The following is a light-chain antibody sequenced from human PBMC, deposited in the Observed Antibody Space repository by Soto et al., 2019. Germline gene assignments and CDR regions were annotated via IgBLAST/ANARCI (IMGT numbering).Light chain of an antibody. V-gene: IGKV3-20*01. CDR2: GAS. CDR3: HQYGSSPRT. J-gene: IGKJ2*02. Sequence: EIVLTQSPGTLSLSPGERASLSCRTSQSVTNNYLAWYQQKPGQAPKLLIYGASGRSTGIPDRFSGSGSGKGFPRSINRLEPDDFAAYYCHQYGSSPRTFGQGTKLEIK. CDR1: QSVTNNY.